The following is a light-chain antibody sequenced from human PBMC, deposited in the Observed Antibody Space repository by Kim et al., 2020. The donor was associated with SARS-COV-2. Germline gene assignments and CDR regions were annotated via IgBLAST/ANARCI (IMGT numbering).Light chain of an antibody. CDR3: QVWDTSTDQYV. Sequence: SYELTQSPPVSVAPGQTAWITCGGNNIGRKSVHWYQQRSGQAPVVVISYDTGRPSGIPARFSGSNSGNTATLTISRVEAGDEADYYCQVWDTSTDQYVFGSGTKVTVL. J-gene: IGLJ1*01. CDR2: YDT. CDR1: NIGRKS. V-gene: IGLV3-21*01.